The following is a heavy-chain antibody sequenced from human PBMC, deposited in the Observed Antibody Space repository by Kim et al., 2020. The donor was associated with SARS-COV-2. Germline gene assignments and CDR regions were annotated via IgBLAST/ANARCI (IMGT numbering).Heavy chain of an antibody. CDR1: GENFRAYY. CDR2: TNHRGTT. Sequence: SETLPLTCAVYGENFRAYYWSWIRQPPGKGLEWIGETNHRGTTNYNPSLKSRVTISADTSKSQFSLKVNSVTAADTAVYYCARGRYFDWLLGRTADNYFDPWGQGTLVTVSS. V-gene: IGHV4-34*01. CDR3: ARGRYFDWLLGRTADNYFDP. D-gene: IGHD3-9*01. J-gene: IGHJ5*02.